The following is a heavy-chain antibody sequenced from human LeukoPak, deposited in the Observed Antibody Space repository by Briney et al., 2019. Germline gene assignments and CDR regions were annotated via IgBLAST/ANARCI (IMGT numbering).Heavy chain of an antibody. J-gene: IGHJ5*02. V-gene: IGHV4-34*01. CDR2: INHSGST. CDR1: GGSFSGYY. Sequence: SETLSLTCAVYGGSFSGYYWSWIRQPPGKGLEWIGEINHSGSTNYNPSLKSRVTIPVDTSKNQFSLKLSSVTAADTAVYYCARGPLWRNWFDPWGRGTLVTVSS. CDR3: ARGPLWRNWFDP. D-gene: IGHD3-3*01.